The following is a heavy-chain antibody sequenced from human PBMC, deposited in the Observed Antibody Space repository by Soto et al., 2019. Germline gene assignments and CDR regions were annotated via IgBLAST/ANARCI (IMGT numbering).Heavy chain of an antibody. J-gene: IGHJ6*02. CDR2: IIPIFGTA. D-gene: IGHD5-12*01. CDR1: GGTFSSYA. V-gene: IGHV1-69*13. CDR3: ASEVATMPYGMDV. Sequence: ASVKVSCKASGGTFSSYAISWVRQAPGQGLEWMGGIIPIFGTANYAQKFQGRVTITADESTSTAYMELSSLRSEDTAVYYCASEVATMPYGMDVWGQGTTVTVSS.